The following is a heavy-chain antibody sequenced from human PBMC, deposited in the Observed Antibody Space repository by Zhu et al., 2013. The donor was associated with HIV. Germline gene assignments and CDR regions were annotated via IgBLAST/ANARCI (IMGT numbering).Heavy chain of an antibody. J-gene: IGHJ4*02. V-gene: IGHV1-46*01. Sequence: QVQLVQSGAEVKKPGASVKVSCKASGYTFTSYYMHWVRQAPGQGLEWMGIINPSGGSTSYAQKFQGRVTMTRDTSTSTVYMELSSLRSEDTAVYYCARAGRDGDYLSSFDYWGQGTLVTVSS. CDR2: INPSGGST. CDR1: GYTFTSYY. CDR3: ARAGRDGDYLSSFDY. D-gene: IGHD4-17*01.